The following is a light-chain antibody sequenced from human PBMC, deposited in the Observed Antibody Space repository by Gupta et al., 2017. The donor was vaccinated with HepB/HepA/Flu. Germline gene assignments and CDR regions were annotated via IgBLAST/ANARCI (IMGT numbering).Light chain of an antibody. CDR1: TIGTKS. CDR3: YVWANRTDHPLV. Sequence: YILTQPPSVSVAPGRTARITCGANTIGTKSVHWYQQRPDQAPSVVTFEDTNRPSGIPERISCSNSGNTDTPTLSRVEAGDEADDDCYVWANRTDHPLVFGGGTKLTV. J-gene: IGLJ2*01. CDR2: EDT. V-gene: IGLV3-21*03.